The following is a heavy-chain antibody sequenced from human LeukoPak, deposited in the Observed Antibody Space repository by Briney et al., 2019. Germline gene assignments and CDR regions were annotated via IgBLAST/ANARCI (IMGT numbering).Heavy chain of an antibody. CDR3: ARRYSGSLLGAFDI. J-gene: IGHJ4*02. Sequence: GGSLRLSCAVSGFTFSSYSMNWVRQAPGKGLEWVSSISSSSSYIYYADSVKGRFTISRDNAKNSLYLQMNSLRAEDTAVYYCARRYSGSLLGAFDIWGQGTLVTVSS. D-gene: IGHD1-26*01. CDR1: GFTFSSYS. V-gene: IGHV3-21*01. CDR2: ISSSSSYI.